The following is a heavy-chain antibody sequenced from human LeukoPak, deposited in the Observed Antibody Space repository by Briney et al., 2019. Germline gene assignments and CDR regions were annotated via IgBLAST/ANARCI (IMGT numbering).Heavy chain of an antibody. V-gene: IGHV3-23*01. Sequence: GGSLRLSCAASGFTFSIYGMSWVRQAPGKGLEWVSAISGSGGSTYYADSVKGRFTISRDNSKNTLYLQMNSLRAEDTAVYYCAKVGEYYGSGSYYYFDYWGQGTLVTVSS. CDR3: AKVGEYYGSGSYYYFDY. CDR2: ISGSGGST. CDR1: GFTFSIYG. J-gene: IGHJ4*02. D-gene: IGHD3-10*01.